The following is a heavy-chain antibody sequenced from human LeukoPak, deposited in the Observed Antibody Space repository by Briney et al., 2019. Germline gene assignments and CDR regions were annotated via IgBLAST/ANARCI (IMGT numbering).Heavy chain of an antibody. J-gene: IGHJ6*02. Sequence: HPGGSLRLSCAASGFTFSNFWMSWVRQAPGKGLEWVAVISYDGSNKYYADSVKGRFTISRDNSKNTLYLQMNSLRAEDTAVYYCASLYCSGGSCPPSYYYYGMDVWGQGTTVTVSS. CDR2: ISYDGSNK. V-gene: IGHV3-30-3*01. CDR1: GFTFSNFW. D-gene: IGHD2-15*01. CDR3: ASLYCSGGSCPPSYYYYGMDV.